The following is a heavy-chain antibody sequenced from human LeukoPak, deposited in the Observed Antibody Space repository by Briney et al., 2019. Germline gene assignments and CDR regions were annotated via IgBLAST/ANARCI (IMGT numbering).Heavy chain of an antibody. D-gene: IGHD5-12*01. CDR1: GGSISSSSYY. V-gene: IGHV4-39*01. CDR2: IYYSGST. CDR3: ARDIVATISGDY. J-gene: IGHJ4*02. Sequence: SETLSLTCTVTGGSISSSSYYWGWIRQPPGKGLEWIGSIYYSGSTYYNPSLKSRITISVDTSKNQFSLKLSSVTAADTAVYYCARDIVATISGDYWGQGTLVTVSS.